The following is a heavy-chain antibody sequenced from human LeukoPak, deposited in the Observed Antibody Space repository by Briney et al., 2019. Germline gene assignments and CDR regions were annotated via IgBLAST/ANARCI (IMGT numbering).Heavy chain of an antibody. CDR3: ANVDTAMVLAPYFDY. V-gene: IGHV3-23*01. J-gene: IGHJ4*02. CDR2: ISGSGGST. D-gene: IGHD5-18*01. CDR1: GFTFSSYA. Sequence: GGSLRLSCAASGFTFSSYAMSWVRQAPGKGLEWVSAISGSGGSTYHADSVKGRFTISRDNSKNTLYLQMNSLRAEDTAVCYRANVDTAMVLAPYFDYWGQGTLVTVSS.